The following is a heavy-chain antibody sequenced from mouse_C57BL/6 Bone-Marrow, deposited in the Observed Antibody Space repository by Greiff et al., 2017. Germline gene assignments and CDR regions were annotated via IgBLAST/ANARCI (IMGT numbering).Heavy chain of an antibody. CDR3: ARSAGYCASDYAMDY. CDR1: GYTFTSYW. Sequence: VQLQQPGAELVKPGASVKLSCKASGYTFTSYWMQWVKQRPGQGLEWIGEIDPSDSYTNYNQKFKGKATLTVDTSSSTAYMQLSSLTSEDSAVYYCARSAGYCASDYAMDYWCRGTSVTVSS. V-gene: IGHV1-50*01. J-gene: IGHJ4*01. CDR2: IDPSDSYT. D-gene: IGHD2-3*01.